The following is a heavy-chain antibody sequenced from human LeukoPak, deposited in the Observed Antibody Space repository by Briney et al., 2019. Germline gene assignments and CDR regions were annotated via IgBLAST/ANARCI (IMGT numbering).Heavy chain of an antibody. J-gene: IGHJ4*02. V-gene: IGHV3-48*04. CDR2: INGRSANI. CDR1: GFTFSSYS. Sequence: GGSLRLSCAATGFTFSSYSLNWVRQAPGKGLEWVAYINGRSANILYANSVKGRFTISRDNAKNSLYLQMNSLRAEDTAVYYCARDRDWAFDYWGQGTLLTVSS. CDR3: ARDRDWAFDY. D-gene: IGHD3-9*01.